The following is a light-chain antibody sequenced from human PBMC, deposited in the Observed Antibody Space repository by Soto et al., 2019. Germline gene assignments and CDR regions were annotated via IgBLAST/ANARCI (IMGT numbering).Light chain of an antibody. J-gene: IGKJ1*01. CDR3: QQYNNWWT. V-gene: IGKV3-15*01. Sequence: EIVMTQYPATLSVYLGERATLSCRASQSVSSNLAWYQKKPGQAPRLLIYGASTRTTGIPARFSGSGSGTEFTLTISSLQSEDFAVYYCQQYNNWWTFGQGTRVEIK. CDR1: QSVSSN. CDR2: GAS.